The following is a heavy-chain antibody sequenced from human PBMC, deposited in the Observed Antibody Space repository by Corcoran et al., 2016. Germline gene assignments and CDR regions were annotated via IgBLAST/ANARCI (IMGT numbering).Heavy chain of an antibody. CDR1: GGSISSGGYY. D-gene: IGHD4-4*01. CDR3: AGSRDGYSFDY. J-gene: IGHJ4*02. Sequence: QVQLQESGPGLVKPSQTLSLPCTVSGGSISSGGYYWSWIRQHPGKGREWIGYIYYSGSTYYNPSLKSRVTTSVDTSKNQFSLKLSSVTAADTAVYYCAGSRDGYSFDYWGQGTLVTVSS. V-gene: IGHV4-31*03. CDR2: IYYSGST.